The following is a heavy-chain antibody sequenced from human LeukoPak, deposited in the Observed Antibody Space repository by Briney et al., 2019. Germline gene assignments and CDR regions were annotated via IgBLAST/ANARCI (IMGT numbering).Heavy chain of an antibody. J-gene: IGHJ4*02. D-gene: IGHD6-19*01. CDR2: INHSRST. CDR3: ARGRIAVAAGELGY. Sequence: SETLSLTCAVYGGSFSGYYWSWIRQTPGRGLEWIGKINHSRSTNYNPSLKSRVTISVDTSKNQFSLRLSSVTAADTAVYYCARGRIAVAAGELGYWGQGTLVTVSS. CDR1: GGSFSGYY. V-gene: IGHV4-34*01.